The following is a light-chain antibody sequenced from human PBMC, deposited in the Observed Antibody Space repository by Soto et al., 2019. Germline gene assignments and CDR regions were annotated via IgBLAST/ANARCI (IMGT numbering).Light chain of an antibody. CDR3: QSYDSSLRGSL. J-gene: IGLJ2*01. V-gene: IGLV1-40*01. CDR1: SSNIGAFYD. CDR2: GSI. Sequence: QPVLTQPPSVSGAPGQRVTISCTGSSSNIGAFYDVHWYQQLPGTAPKLLIYGSINRPSGVPDRFSGSKSGTSASLAITGLQAEDEADYYCQSYDSSLRGSLFGGGTKLTVL.